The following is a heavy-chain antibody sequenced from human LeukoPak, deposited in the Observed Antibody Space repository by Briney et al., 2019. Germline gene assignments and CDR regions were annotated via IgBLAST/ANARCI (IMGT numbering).Heavy chain of an antibody. V-gene: IGHV3-30-3*01. J-gene: IGHJ6*02. CDR2: MSYDGISK. CDR3: ARSRPKYYNHGMDV. Sequence: GGSLRLSCAASGFTFSTYAMHWVRQTPGKGLEWVAVMSYDGISKYYADSVKGRFTISRDNSKNTLYLQMNSLRAEDTAVYYCARSRPKYYNHGMDVWGQGTTVTVSS. CDR1: GFTFSTYA.